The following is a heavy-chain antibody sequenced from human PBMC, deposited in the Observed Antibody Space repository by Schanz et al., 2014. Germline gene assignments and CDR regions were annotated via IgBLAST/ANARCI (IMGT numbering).Heavy chain of an antibody. J-gene: IGHJ4*02. V-gene: IGHV3-30*18. CDR2: MSYDGSIK. CDR1: GFTFSNYA. CDR3: AKDPSHGDYDYYFDY. D-gene: IGHD3-22*01. Sequence: VQLVESGGGLVKPGGSLRLSCAASGFTFSNYAMSWVRQAPGKGLEWVAAMSYDGSIKYYGDSVKGRFTISRDNSKNILYLQMNSLRAEDTAVYYCAKDPSHGDYDYYFDYWGQGTLVTVSS.